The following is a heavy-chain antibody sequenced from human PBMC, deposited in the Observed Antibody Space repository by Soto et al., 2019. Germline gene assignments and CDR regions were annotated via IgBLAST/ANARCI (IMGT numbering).Heavy chain of an antibody. D-gene: IGHD3-22*01. CDR1: GFTFSSYA. CDR2: ISGSGSTI. Sequence: LRLSWAASGFTFSSYAVSWVRQAPGKGPEWISSISGSGSTIYYADSVKCRFTISRDNSKNTLYLQMSSLRAEDTAVYYCAKAFYYYDSSGYYYFDYWGQGTLVTVSS. CDR3: AKAFYYYDSSGYYYFDY. J-gene: IGHJ4*02. V-gene: IGHV3-23*01.